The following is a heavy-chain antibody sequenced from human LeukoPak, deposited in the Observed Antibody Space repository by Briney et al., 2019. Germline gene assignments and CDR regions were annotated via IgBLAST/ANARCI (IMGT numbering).Heavy chain of an antibody. D-gene: IGHD4-17*01. J-gene: IGHJ4*02. V-gene: IGHV3-23*01. CDR3: AKHYGDYFLDF. CDR2: ISGYSVTT. Sequence: PGGSLRLSCAASGFTFSNSAMSWVRQSPGKGLEWVSFISGYSVTTYYADSVQGRFTVSRDKSKKTLYLQMHSLRDEDTAIYYCAKHYGDYFLDFWGQGTLVTVSS. CDR1: GFTFSNSA.